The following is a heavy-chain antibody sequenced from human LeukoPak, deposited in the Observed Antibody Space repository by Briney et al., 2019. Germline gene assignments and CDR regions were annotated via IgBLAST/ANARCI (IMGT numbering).Heavy chain of an antibody. CDR2: ISGSGGST. D-gene: IGHD6-19*01. CDR3: AKELKQRRVAGTLYYYYYGMDV. CDR1: GFTFSSYA. J-gene: IGHJ6*02. V-gene: IGHV3-23*01. Sequence: GGSLRLSCAASGFTFSSYAMSWVRQAAGKGREGVSAISGSGGSTYYADSVKGRFTISRDNAKNTLYLQMNSLRAEDTAVYYCAKELKQRRVAGTLYYYYYGMDVWGQGTTVTVSS.